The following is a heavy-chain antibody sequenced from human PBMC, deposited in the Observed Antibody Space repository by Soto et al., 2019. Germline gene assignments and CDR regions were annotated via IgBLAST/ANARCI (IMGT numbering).Heavy chain of an antibody. CDR3: ARGTAMDV. D-gene: IGHD2-8*02. J-gene: IGHJ6*02. CDR2: IMPILGTP. V-gene: IGHV1-69*01. Sequence: QVQLVQSGAEVKKPGSSVKVSCKASGGTFSSFAINWMRQAPGQGLQWMGGIMPILGTPNYAQRFQGRVTITADESTSTSYLELSSLSSEDTAVYYCARGTAMDVWGQGTTVTVYS. CDR1: GGTFSSFA.